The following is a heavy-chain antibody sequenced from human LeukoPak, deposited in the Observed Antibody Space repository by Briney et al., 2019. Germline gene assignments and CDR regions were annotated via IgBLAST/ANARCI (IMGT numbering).Heavy chain of an antibody. J-gene: IGHJ4*02. D-gene: IGHD3-10*01. CDR2: ISGSGGST. CDR1: AFTFSSYT. Sequence: GGSLRLSWASPAFTFSSYTMSWVRQAPGKGLEWVSAISGSGGSTYYADSVKGRFTISRDNSKNTLYLQMNSLRAEDTAVYYCAKESFRTGRNYFDYWGQGTLVTVSS. CDR3: AKESFRTGRNYFDY. V-gene: IGHV3-23*01.